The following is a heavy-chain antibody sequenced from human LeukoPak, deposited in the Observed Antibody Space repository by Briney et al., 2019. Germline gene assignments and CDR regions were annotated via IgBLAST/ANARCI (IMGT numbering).Heavy chain of an antibody. CDR3: ARDLRSYLPDN. CDR2: IHPNSGDT. V-gene: IGHV1-2*02. Sequence: ASVKVSCKASGYSFTGYYLHWVRQAPGQGLEWMGWIHPNSGDTKYAQKFEGRVTMTRDTSISTAYMELSGLRSDDTAVYYCARDLRSYLPDNWGQGTLVTVSS. CDR1: GYSFTGYY. J-gene: IGHJ4*02. D-gene: IGHD3-10*01.